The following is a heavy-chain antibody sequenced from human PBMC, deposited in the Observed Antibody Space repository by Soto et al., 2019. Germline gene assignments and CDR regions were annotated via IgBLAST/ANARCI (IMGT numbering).Heavy chain of an antibody. CDR2: IYYSGST. Sequence: QVQLQESGPGLVKPSQTLSLTCTVSGGSISSGSYYWSWIRQLPGKGLEWIGYIYYSGSTYYNPSLKSRVTISVDTSKNQFSLKLNSVPAADTAVYYCATRSDYYYGSGSLGGMDVWRQVNTVTVSS. D-gene: IGHD3-10*01. J-gene: IGHJ6*01. V-gene: IGHV4-31*03. CDR1: GGSISSGSYY. CDR3: ATRSDYYYGSGSLGGMDV.